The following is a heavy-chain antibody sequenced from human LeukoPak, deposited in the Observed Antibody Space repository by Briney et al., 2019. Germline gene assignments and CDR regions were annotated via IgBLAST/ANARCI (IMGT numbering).Heavy chain of an antibody. V-gene: IGHV4-34*01. J-gene: IGHJ6*03. CDR3: ARGLGPIYYYYYYMDV. CDR1: GGSCSGYY. CDR2: INHSGST. Sequence: PSETLSLTCAVYGGSCSGYYWSWIRQPPGKGLEWIGQINHSGSTNYNPSLKSRVTISVDTSKNQFSLKLSSVTAADTAVYYCARGLGPIYYYYYYMDVWGKGTTVTVSS.